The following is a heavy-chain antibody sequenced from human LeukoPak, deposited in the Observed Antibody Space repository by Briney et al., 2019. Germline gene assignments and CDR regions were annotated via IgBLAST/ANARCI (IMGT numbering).Heavy chain of an antibody. Sequence: PGESLRLSCAASGFTFSSYEMNWVRQAPGKGLEWVSYISGSGTTIYYADSVKGRFTISRDNAKNSLYLQMNSLRAEDTAVYFCARDRSSVTTWVDYWGQGTLVTVSS. CDR3: ARDRSSVTTWVDY. CDR1: GFTFSSYE. V-gene: IGHV3-48*03. CDR2: ISGSGTTI. D-gene: IGHD4-17*01. J-gene: IGHJ4*02.